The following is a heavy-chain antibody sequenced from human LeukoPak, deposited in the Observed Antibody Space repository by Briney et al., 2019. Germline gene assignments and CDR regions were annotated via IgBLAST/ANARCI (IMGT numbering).Heavy chain of an antibody. CDR2: ISSSSSYI. Sequence: SGGPLRLSCAASGFTFSRYSMNWVRQAPGKGLEWVSSISSSSSYIYYADSVKGRFTISRDNAKNSLYLQMNSLRAEDTAVYYCARAEGGYDKFDYWGQGTLVTVSS. J-gene: IGHJ4*02. CDR1: GFTFSRYS. V-gene: IGHV3-21*01. CDR3: ARAEGGYDKFDY. D-gene: IGHD5-12*01.